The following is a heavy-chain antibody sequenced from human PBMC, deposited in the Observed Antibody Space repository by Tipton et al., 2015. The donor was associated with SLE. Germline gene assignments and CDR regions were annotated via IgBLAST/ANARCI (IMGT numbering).Heavy chain of an antibody. J-gene: IGHJ3*02. CDR3: ARDSSGRDDAFDI. V-gene: IGHV1-69*01. CDR2: VIPIFYTA. CDR1: GGTFSSYP. D-gene: IGHD3-22*01. Sequence: QLVQSGAEVKKPGSSVKVSCKASGGTFSSYPISWVRQAPGQGLEWMGGVIPIFYTANYAQKFQGRVTITADESTSTAYMELSSLRSEDTAVYYCARDSSGRDDAFDIWGQGTMVTVSS.